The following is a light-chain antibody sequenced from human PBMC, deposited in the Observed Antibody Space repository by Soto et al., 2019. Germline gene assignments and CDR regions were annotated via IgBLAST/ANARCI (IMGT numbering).Light chain of an antibody. J-gene: IGLJ1*01. V-gene: IGLV2-11*01. Sequence: TLTQPRSVSGSPGQSVTISCTGTSSDVGDYNYVSWYQQHPGKAPKLMIYDVSKRPSGVPDRFSGSKSGNTASLTISGLQAEDEADYYGCSYAGSYTPLYVFGTGTKVTVL. CDR3: CSYAGSYTPLYV. CDR1: SSDVGDYNY. CDR2: DVS.